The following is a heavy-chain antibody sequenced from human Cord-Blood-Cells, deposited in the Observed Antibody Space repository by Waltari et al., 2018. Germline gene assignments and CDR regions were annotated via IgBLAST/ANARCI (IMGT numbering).Heavy chain of an antibody. CDR1: GYTFTSYD. Sequence: QVQLVQSGAEVKKPGDSVKVSCKASGYTFTSYDINGVRQATGQGLEWMGWMNPNSGNTGYAQKFQGRVTMTRNTSISTAYMELSSLRSEDTAVYYCLMWGDLHDAFDIWGQGTMVTVSS. V-gene: IGHV1-8*01. J-gene: IGHJ3*02. D-gene: IGHD3-16*01. CDR2: MNPNSGNT. CDR3: LMWGDLHDAFDI.